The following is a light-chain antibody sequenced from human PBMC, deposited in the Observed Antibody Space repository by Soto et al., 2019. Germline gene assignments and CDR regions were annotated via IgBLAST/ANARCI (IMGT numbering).Light chain of an antibody. CDR2: GAS. V-gene: IGKV3-15*01. CDR3: QQYNLWPQT. CDR1: QSVSSN. Sequence: EIVMTQSPATLSVSPGERATLSCRASQSVSSNLAWYQQKPGQAPRLLIYGASTRATGIPARFGGSGSGTAFTLTISSLQSEDFAVYYWQQYNLWPQTFGQGTNVEIK. J-gene: IGKJ1*01.